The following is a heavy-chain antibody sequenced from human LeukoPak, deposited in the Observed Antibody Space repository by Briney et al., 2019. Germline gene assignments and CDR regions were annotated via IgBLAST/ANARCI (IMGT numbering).Heavy chain of an antibody. J-gene: IGHJ4*02. Sequence: GASVKVSCKASGYTFTSHGINWVRQAPGQGLEWMGWISAYNGNTNYAQKLQGRVTMTTDTSTSTAYMELRSLRSDDTAVYYCAREFPYYYGSGSYYGPEYYFDYWGQGTLVTVSS. CDR1: GYTFTSHG. V-gene: IGHV1-18*01. CDR3: AREFPYYYGSGSYYGPEYYFDY. CDR2: ISAYNGNT. D-gene: IGHD3-10*01.